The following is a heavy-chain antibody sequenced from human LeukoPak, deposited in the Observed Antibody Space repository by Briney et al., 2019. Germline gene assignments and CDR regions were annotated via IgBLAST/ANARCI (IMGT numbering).Heavy chain of an antibody. CDR1: GFTFSSHA. V-gene: IGHV3-23*01. CDR2: ISSNGGST. CDR3: ATRGYSSGWYQYYFGY. J-gene: IGHJ4*02. Sequence: GGSLRLSCAASGFTFSSHAMSWVRQAPGKGLEWVSGISSNGGSTDYADSVKGRFTISRDNSKNTLYLQMNSLRAEDAAVYYCATRGYSSGWYQYYFGYWGQGTLVTVSS. D-gene: IGHD6-19*01.